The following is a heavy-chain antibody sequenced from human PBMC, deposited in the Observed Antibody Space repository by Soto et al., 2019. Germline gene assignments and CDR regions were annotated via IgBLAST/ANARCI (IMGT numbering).Heavy chain of an antibody. D-gene: IGHD2-2*02. Sequence: PGGSLRLSCAASGFTFSSHWMSWVRQAPGKGLEWVANIRQDGDEKYYVDSVKGRFTISRDNAKNSLYLQMNSLRAEDTAVYFCARDDCSGTSCYSDYYSYGMDVWGQGTTVTVSS. CDR2: IRQDGDEK. J-gene: IGHJ6*02. V-gene: IGHV3-7*01. CDR1: GFTFSSHW. CDR3: ARDDCSGTSCYSDYYSYGMDV.